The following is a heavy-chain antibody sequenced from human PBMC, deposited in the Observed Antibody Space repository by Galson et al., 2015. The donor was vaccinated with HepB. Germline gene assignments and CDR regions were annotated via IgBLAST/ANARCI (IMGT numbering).Heavy chain of an antibody. CDR1: GFTFSSYG. CDR2: IWYDGSNK. V-gene: IGHV3-33*01. Sequence: SLRLSCAASGFTFSSYGMHWVRQAPGKGLEWVAVIWYDGSNKYYADSVKGRFTISRDNSKNTLYLQMNSLRAEDTAVYYCARESRLGGLGTYYYYGMDVWGQGTTVTVSS. CDR3: ARESRLGGLGTYYYYGMDV. D-gene: IGHD3-16*01. J-gene: IGHJ6*02.